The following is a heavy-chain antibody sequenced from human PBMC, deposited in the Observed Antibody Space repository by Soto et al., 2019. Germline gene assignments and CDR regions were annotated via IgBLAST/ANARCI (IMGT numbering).Heavy chain of an antibody. CDR1: GFTFSSYS. J-gene: IGHJ6*03. V-gene: IGHV3-21*01. CDR3: AREQNSGYDHKGGYYYYYMDV. Sequence: GGSLRLSCAASGFTFSSYSMNWVRQAPGKGLEWVSSISSSSSYIYYADSVKGRFTISRDNAKNSLYLQMNSLRAEDTAVYYCAREQNSGYDHKGGYYYYYMDVWGKGTTVTVSS. D-gene: IGHD5-12*01. CDR2: ISSSSSYI.